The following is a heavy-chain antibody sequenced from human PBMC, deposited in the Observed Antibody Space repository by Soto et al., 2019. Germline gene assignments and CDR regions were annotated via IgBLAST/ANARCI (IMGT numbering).Heavy chain of an antibody. V-gene: IGHV3-33*01. CDR2: IWYDGSNK. D-gene: IGHD6-19*01. Sequence: QVQLVESGGGVVQPGRSLRLSCAASGFTFSSYGMHWVRQAPGKGLEWVAVIWYDGSNKYYADSVKGRFTISRDNSKNTLYLQMNSLRAEDTAVYYCAREYSSGWYGGDRGYYYGMDVWGQGTTVTVSS. CDR1: GFTFSSYG. J-gene: IGHJ6*02. CDR3: AREYSSGWYGGDRGYYYGMDV.